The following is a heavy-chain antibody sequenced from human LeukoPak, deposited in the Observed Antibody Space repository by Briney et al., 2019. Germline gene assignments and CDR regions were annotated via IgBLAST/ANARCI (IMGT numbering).Heavy chain of an antibody. CDR2: ISSSSSYI. V-gene: IGHV3-21*01. D-gene: IGHD3-22*01. J-gene: IGHJ3*02. CDR1: GFTFSSYS. Sequence: GGSLRLSCAASGFTFSSYSMNLVRQAPGKGLEWVSSISSSSSYIYYADSVKGRFTISRDNAKNSLYLQMNSLRAEDTAVYYCARANYDFDAFDIWGQGTMVTVSS. CDR3: ARANYDFDAFDI.